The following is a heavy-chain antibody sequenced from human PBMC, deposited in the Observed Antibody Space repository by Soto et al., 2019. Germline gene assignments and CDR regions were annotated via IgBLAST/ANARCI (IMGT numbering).Heavy chain of an antibody. J-gene: IGHJ4*02. CDR1: GYTFTNYW. CDR2: IFPRDSDT. CDR3: ARLAPLLQPIDF. V-gene: IGHV5-51*01. D-gene: IGHD4-4*01. Sequence: GESLKISCQASGYTFTNYWSGWVRQMHGGGLEWVGLIFPRDSDTRYSPSFEGQATISTDRSIATAYLQWHNLEASDTGIYFCARLAPLLQPIDFWGPGTPVTVS.